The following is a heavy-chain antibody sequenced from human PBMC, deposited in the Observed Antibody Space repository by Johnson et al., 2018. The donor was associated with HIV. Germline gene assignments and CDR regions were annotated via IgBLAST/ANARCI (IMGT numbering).Heavy chain of an antibody. V-gene: IGHV3-66*01. D-gene: IGHD6-19*01. CDR2: IYSGGST. Sequence: VHLVESGGGVVQPGRSLRLSCAASGFIVRITYMSWVRQAPGKGLEWVSVIYSGGSTYYSDSVKGRFTVSRDNSKNTLYLQMNSLRHNDTAVYYCARAVARAQWLADGYIWGQGTTVTVSS. CDR3: ARAVARAQWLADGYI. CDR1: GFIVRITY. J-gene: IGHJ3*02.